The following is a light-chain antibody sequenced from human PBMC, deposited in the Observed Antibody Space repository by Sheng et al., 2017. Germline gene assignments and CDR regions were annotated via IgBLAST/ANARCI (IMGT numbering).Light chain of an antibody. CDR2: EVT. J-gene: IGLJ1*01. V-gene: IGLV2-8*01. CDR1: SSDVGGYNY. Sequence: QSALTQPASVSGSPGQSITISCTGTSSDVGGYNYVSWYQQHPGKAPKLMIYEVTKRPSGVPDRFSGSKSGNTASLTVSGLQAEDEADYYCSSYAGSNNIYVFGSGTKVNVL. CDR3: SSYAGSNNIYV.